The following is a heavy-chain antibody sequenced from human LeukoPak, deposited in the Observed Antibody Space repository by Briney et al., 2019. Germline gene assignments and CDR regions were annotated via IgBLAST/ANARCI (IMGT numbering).Heavy chain of an antibody. CDR1: GYTFTGYY. CDR2: INPNSGNT. Sequence: GASVKVSCKASGYTFTGYYMHWVRQAPGQGLEWMGWINPNSGNTGYAQKFQGRVTMTRNTSISTAYMELSSLRSEDTAVYYCARGMWGALYWGQGTLVTVSS. CDR3: ARGMWGALY. D-gene: IGHD4/OR15-4a*01. V-gene: IGHV1-8*02. J-gene: IGHJ4*02.